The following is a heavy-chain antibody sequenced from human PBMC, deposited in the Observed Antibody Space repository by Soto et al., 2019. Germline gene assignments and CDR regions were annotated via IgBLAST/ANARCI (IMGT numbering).Heavy chain of an antibody. V-gene: IGHV1-8*01. CDR2: MNPNNGNT. Sequence: QVQLVQSGAEVKKPGASVKVSCKASGYSFTSYDINWVRQATGQGLEWMGWMNPNNGNTGYAQKFQGRVIMTRDTSISKAYIELTSLRSEDTAVYFCARAVGSVSTSDYWGQGTLVTVSS. D-gene: IGHD4-17*01. CDR3: ARAVGSVSTSDY. J-gene: IGHJ4*02. CDR1: GYSFTSYD.